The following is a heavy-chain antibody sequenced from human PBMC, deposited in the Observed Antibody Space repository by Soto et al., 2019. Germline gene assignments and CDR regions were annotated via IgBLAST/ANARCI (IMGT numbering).Heavy chain of an antibody. CDR1: GYTFTGYY. CDR3: AGDSSRRDKGAFDI. V-gene: IGHV1-2*02. CDR2: INPNSGGT. Sequence: QVQLVQSGAEVKKPGASVKVSCKASGYTFTGYYMHWVRQAPGQGLEWMGWINPNSGGTNYAQRCQGRVTMTRDTSISTAYMELSRLRSDDTAVYYCAGDSSRRDKGAFDIWGQGTMVTVSS. D-gene: IGHD6-6*01. J-gene: IGHJ3*02.